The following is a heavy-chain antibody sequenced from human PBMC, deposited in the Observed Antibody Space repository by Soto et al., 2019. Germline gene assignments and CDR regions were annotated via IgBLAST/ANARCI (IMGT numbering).Heavy chain of an antibody. CDR2: IYWNDDK. D-gene: IGHD3-16*01. CDR3: AHSPWGAAPDY. CDR1: GFSVSARGVG. Sequence: QITLKESGPTLVKPTQTLTLTCTVSGFSVSARGVGVGWIRQPPGKALEWLGIIYWNDDKRYSPSLKSRLTITQDPSKNPVVLTMTNMDPVDTATYYCAHSPWGAAPDYWGQGTLVTVSS. V-gene: IGHV2-5*01. J-gene: IGHJ4*02.